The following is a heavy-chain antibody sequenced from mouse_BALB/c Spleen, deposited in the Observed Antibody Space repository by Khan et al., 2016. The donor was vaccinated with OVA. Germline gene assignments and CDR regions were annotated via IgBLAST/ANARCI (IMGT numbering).Heavy chain of an antibody. J-gene: IGHJ2*01. CDR3: ARGNYYWYYFDY. CDR2: IRYSGVT. CDR1: GYSFTSGYA. V-gene: IGHV3-2*02. Sequence: EVQLQESGPGLVKPSQSLSLTCTVTGYSFTSGYAWNWIRQFPGNQLEWMGYIRYSGVTSYTPSLKSRISLTRDTSTHQFFLQLNSVTTEDTAAYYCARGNYYWYYFDYWGQGTTLTVAA. D-gene: IGHD1-1*01.